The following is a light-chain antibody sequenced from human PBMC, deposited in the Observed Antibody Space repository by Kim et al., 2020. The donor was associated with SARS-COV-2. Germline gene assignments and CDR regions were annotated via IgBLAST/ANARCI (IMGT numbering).Light chain of an antibody. Sequence: DIQMTQSPSSLSASVGDRVTITCRASQDIGNDFGWYQQNPGRAPKRLIYGASSLQSGVPSRFSGSGSETEFTLTISSLQPEDFATYFCQQHNTYPSTFGQGTRLEIK. CDR1: QDIGND. CDR3: QQHNTYPST. V-gene: IGKV1-17*01. CDR2: GAS. J-gene: IGKJ5*01.